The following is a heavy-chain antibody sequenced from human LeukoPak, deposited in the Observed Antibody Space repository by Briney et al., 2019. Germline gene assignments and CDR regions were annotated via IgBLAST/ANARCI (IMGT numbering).Heavy chain of an antibody. CDR1: GFTFSDYY. V-gene: IGHV3-11*01. CDR2: ISSSGSTI. J-gene: IGHJ6*02. D-gene: IGHD3-22*01. Sequence: GGSLRLSCAASGFTFSDYYMSWIRQAPGKGLEWVSYISSSGSTIYYADSVKGRFTISRDNAKSSLYLQMNSLRAEDTAVYYCARDGAGSSGVTMTVVTRPNKYGMDVWGQGTTVTVSS. CDR3: ARDGAGSSGVTMTVVTRPNKYGMDV.